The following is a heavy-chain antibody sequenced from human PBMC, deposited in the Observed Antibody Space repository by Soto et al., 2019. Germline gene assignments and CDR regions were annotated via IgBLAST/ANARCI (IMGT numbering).Heavy chain of an antibody. CDR2: ISYDGSNK. Sequence: QVQLVESGGGVVQPGRSLRLSCAASGFTFSSYAMHWVRQAPGKGLEWVAGISYDGSNKYYADSVKGRFTISRDNSKNTLYLQMNSLRAEDTAVYYCAREEDSSSWYSNFDYWGQGTLVTVSS. J-gene: IGHJ4*02. CDR1: GFTFSSYA. D-gene: IGHD6-13*01. CDR3: AREEDSSSWYSNFDY. V-gene: IGHV3-30-3*01.